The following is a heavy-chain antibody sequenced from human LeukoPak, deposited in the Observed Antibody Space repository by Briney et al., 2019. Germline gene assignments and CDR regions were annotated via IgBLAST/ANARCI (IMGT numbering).Heavy chain of an antibody. J-gene: IGHJ6*04. Sequence: GGSLRLSCAASGFTVSSNYMSWVRQAPGKELEWVSVIYSGGSTYYADSVKGRFTISRDNSKNTLYLQMNSLRAEDTAVYYCARVPATADWLSPYYYYGMDVWGKGTTVTVSS. D-gene: IGHD3-9*01. CDR3: ARVPATADWLSPYYYYGMDV. CDR1: GFTVSSNY. V-gene: IGHV3-53*01. CDR2: IYSGGST.